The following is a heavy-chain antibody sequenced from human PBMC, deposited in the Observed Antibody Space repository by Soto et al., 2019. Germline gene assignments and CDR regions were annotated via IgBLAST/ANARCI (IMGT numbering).Heavy chain of an antibody. CDR3: AREFEGESSSWPFDY. CDR1: GYTFPTYG. J-gene: IGHJ4*02. D-gene: IGHD6-13*01. V-gene: IGHV1-18*01. Sequence: QVQLVQSGAEVKKPGASVRVSCRASGYTFPTYGIAWVRQAPGQGLEWMGWISVYNGFTHYAQKFRGRVTVTAETSTSTVYMELRSLTADYTAAYYCAREFEGESSSWPFDYWCQGTLVTVAS. CDR2: ISVYNGFT.